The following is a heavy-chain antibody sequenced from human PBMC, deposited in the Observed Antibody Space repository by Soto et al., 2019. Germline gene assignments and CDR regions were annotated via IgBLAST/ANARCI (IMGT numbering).Heavy chain of an antibody. V-gene: IGHV4-30-4*08. CDR3: AREDDGGDSLDV. J-gene: IGHJ6*02. CDR1: GGSINSDYYH. Sequence: QVQLVESGPGLVKPSQTLSLTCTVSGGSINSDYYHWTWIRQSPGKGLEWIGYIHHSGAILYNPSSKSRLAISVGTFKNQFSLHLSSVTDTDTAVYFCAREDDGGDSLDVWGQGTTVTVSS. CDR2: IHHSGAI. D-gene: IGHD2-21*02.